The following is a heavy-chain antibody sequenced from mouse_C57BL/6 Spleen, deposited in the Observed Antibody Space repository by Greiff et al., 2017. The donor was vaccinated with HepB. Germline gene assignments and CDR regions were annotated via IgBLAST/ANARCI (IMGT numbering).Heavy chain of an antibody. CDR2: ISGGGGNT. D-gene: IGHD1-1*01. J-gene: IGHJ1*03. CDR3: ARFITTVVAHFDV. Sequence: EVQGVESGGGLVKPGGSLKLSCAASGFTFSSYTMSWVRQTPEKRLEWVATISGGGGNTYYPDSVKGRFTISRDNAKNTLYLQMSSLRSEDTALYYCARFITTVVAHFDVWGTGTTVTVSS. CDR1: GFTFSSYT. V-gene: IGHV5-9*01.